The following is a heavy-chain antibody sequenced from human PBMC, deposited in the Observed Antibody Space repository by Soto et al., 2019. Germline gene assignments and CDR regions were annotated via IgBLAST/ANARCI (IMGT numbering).Heavy chain of an antibody. CDR1: GFTFSNYE. J-gene: IGHJ6*02. CDR3: AGRRQVINDYYGLAD. V-gene: IGHV3-13*01. CDR2: IGTAGDT. D-gene: IGHD2-21*01. Sequence: EVQLVESGGGLVQPGGSLRLSCAASGFTFSNYEMHWVRQVTGKGLEWVSGIGTAGDTKYVGSVKGRFTISRDNAKNSLYRQMNSLRAEDTAVYYCAGRRQVINDYYGLADWGQGTTVIVSS.